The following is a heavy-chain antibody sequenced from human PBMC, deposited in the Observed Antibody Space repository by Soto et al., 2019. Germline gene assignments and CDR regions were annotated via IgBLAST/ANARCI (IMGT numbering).Heavy chain of an antibody. CDR1: GFSVNSNY. Sequence: EEQLVESGGGLVQPGGSLRLSCAASGFSVNSNYMTWVRQPPGKGLEWVSSINRDSSIIYYADSVRGRFTISRDNAQNSLYLLMYSLSGDDTAVYFCLNGDYYVGEGTLVTVSS. D-gene: IGHD2-21*02. V-gene: IGHV3-48*01. CDR3: LNGDYY. J-gene: IGHJ4*02. CDR2: INRDSSII.